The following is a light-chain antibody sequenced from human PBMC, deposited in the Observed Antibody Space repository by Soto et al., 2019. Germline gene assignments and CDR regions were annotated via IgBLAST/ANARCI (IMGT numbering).Light chain of an antibody. CDR2: GAS. CDR3: QQYGGSAPWT. CDR1: QTVNNNY. J-gene: IGKJ1*01. Sequence: EIVLTQPPGPLSVSPGDRVTLSCRASQTVNNNYLAWYQQKPGQAPRLLIYGASTPATGTPARFSGSGSGTDFTLTVSRLEPEEFAVYYCQQYGGSAPWTFGPGTKVDMK. V-gene: IGKV3-20*01.